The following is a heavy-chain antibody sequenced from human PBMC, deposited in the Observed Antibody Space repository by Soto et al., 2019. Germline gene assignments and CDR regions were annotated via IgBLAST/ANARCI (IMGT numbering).Heavy chain of an antibody. CDR1: GFTFSSYA. J-gene: IGHJ4*02. D-gene: IGHD2-2*01. CDR2: ISGSGGST. Sequence: WGFLRLSCAASGFTFSSYAMSWVRQAPGKGLEWVSAISGSGGSTYYADSVKGRFTISRDNSKNTLYLQMNSLRAEDTAVYYCAEDPRHVVVPATNEGYWGQGTLVTVSS. CDR3: AEDPRHVVVPATNEGY. V-gene: IGHV3-23*01.